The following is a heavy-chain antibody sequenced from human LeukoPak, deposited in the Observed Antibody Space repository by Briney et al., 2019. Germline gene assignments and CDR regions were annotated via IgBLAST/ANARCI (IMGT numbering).Heavy chain of an antibody. Sequence: SETLSLTCTVSGGSISSYYWSWIRQPPGKGLEWLGYIYYSGTTNYNPSLKSRVTISVDTSKNQFSLKLSSVTAADTAVYYCARHQLPDYYYGMDVWGQGTTVTVSS. J-gene: IGHJ6*02. CDR1: GGSISSYY. CDR2: IYYSGTT. CDR3: ARHQLPDYYYGMDV. V-gene: IGHV4-59*08. D-gene: IGHD3-10*01.